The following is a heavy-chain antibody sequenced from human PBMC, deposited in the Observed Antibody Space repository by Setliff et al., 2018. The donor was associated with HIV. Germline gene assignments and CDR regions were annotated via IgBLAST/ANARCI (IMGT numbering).Heavy chain of an antibody. CDR2: IYQSGSI. D-gene: IGHD6-19*01. V-gene: IGHV4-38-2*01. Sequence: PEETLSLTCAASGYSINSGFSRAWIRQPPGQGPQWIGSIYQSGSIYYNPSLQSRVTISVDSSKNQFSLNLFSVPAADTAVYYCARPRRVRSRAWYWFDIWGQGTLVTVSS. CDR3: ARPRRVRSRAWYWFDI. CDR1: GYSINSGFS. J-gene: IGHJ5*02.